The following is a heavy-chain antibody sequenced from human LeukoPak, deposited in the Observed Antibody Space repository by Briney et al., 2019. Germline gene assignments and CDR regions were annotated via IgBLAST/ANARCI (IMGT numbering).Heavy chain of an antibody. CDR1: GGFISSYY. J-gene: IGHJ4*02. V-gene: IGHV4-59*01. Sequence: SETLSLTCTVSGGFISSYYRSWIRQPPGKGLEWIGYIYYSGSTNYNPSLKSRVTISVDTSKNQFSLKLSSVTAADTAVYYCAREGAGRGSFDYWGQGTLVTVSS. CDR2: IYYSGST. CDR3: AREGAGRGSFDY. D-gene: IGHD3-16*01.